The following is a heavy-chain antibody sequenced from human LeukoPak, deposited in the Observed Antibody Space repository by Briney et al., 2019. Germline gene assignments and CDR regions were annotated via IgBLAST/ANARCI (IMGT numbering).Heavy chain of an antibody. Sequence: SVKVSCKASGGTFSSYAISWVRRAPGQGLEWMGGIIPIFGTANYAQKFQGRVTITADESTGTAYMELSSLRSEDTAVYYCASLTGTTRGGYYYYYGMDVWGKGTTVTVSS. CDR3: ASLTGTTRGGYYYYYGMDV. CDR1: GGTFSSYA. V-gene: IGHV1-69*01. CDR2: IIPIFGTA. D-gene: IGHD1-20*01. J-gene: IGHJ6*04.